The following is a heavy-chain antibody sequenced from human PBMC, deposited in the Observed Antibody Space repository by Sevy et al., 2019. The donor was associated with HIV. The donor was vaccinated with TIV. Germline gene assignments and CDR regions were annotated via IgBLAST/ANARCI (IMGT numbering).Heavy chain of an antibody. Sequence: GGSLRLSCKPSGFTVVSYAMNWVRQPPGKGLEWVSTIYGSGSTTYHADSLRGRFSISRDDSKNTLYLQMNSLKTEDTAVYYCAGGRFDSSGSFDAFDIWGQGTMVTVSS. CDR1: GFTVVSYA. CDR2: IYGSGSTT. CDR3: AGGRFDSSGSFDAFDI. J-gene: IGHJ3*02. D-gene: IGHD3-22*01. V-gene: IGHV3-23*01.